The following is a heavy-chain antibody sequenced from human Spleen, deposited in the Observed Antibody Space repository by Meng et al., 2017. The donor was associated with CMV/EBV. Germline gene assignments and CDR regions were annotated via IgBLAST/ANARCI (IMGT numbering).Heavy chain of an antibody. V-gene: IGHV1-18*01. J-gene: IGHJ4*02. D-gene: IGHD5-12*01. CDR1: GYTFTSYG. Sequence: ASVKVSCKASGYTFTSYGISWVRQAPGQGLEWMGWISAYNGNTNYAQKLQGRVTMTTDTSTSTAYMELSSLRAEDTAVYYCASGLATYYFDYWGQGTLVTVSS. CDR3: ASGLATYYFDY. CDR2: ISAYNGNT.